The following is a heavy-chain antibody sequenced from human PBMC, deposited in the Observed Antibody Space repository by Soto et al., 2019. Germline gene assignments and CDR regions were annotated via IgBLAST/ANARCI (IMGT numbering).Heavy chain of an antibody. Sequence: QVQLVESGGGVVQPGRSLRLSCAASGFTFSSYAMHWVRQASGKGLEWVAVISYDGSNKYYADSVKGRFTISRDNSKNTLYLQMNSLRAEDTAVYYCARDWGFIAAPMYYYGMDVWGQGTTVTVSS. D-gene: IGHD6-6*01. J-gene: IGHJ6*02. CDR1: GFTFSSYA. CDR3: ARDWGFIAAPMYYYGMDV. V-gene: IGHV3-30-3*01. CDR2: ISYDGSNK.